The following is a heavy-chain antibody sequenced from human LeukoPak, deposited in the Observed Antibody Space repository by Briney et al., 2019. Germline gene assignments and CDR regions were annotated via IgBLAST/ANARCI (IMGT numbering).Heavy chain of an antibody. Sequence: ASVKVSCKASGYTFTGYYMHWVRQAPGQGLEWMGWINPNSGGTNYAQKSQGRVTMTRDTSISTAYMELSRLRSDDTAVYYCAREIRLVRQPYYFDYWGQGTLVTVSS. V-gene: IGHV1-2*02. CDR2: INPNSGGT. CDR1: GYTFTGYY. CDR3: AREIRLVRQPYYFDY. D-gene: IGHD6-19*01. J-gene: IGHJ4*02.